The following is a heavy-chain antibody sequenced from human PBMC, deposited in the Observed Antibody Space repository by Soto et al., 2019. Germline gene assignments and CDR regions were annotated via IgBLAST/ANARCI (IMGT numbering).Heavy chain of an antibody. D-gene: IGHD5-12*01. Sequence: QLQLQESGPGLVKPSETLSLTCTVSGGSISSSSYYWGWIRQPPGKGLEWIGSIYYSGSTYYNPSLKSRXXIXVXXSKNQFSLKLSSVTAADTAVYYCARVKMATITPDYWGQGTLVTVSS. CDR3: ARVKMATITPDY. CDR2: IYYSGST. J-gene: IGHJ4*02. V-gene: IGHV4-39*01. CDR1: GGSISSSSYY.